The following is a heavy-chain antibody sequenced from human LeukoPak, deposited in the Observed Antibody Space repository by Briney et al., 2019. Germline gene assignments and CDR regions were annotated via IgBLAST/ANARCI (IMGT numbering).Heavy chain of an antibody. V-gene: IGHV3-33*01. J-gene: IGHJ4*02. CDR1: GFSFSSYG. CDR2: IWYDGSTK. Sequence: PGRSLRLSGASSGFSFSSYGMHWVRQAPGQGLEWVAVIWYDGSTKYYADSVQGRFAISRDNSKNTLYLQMNTLRAEDTAVYYCARSLRDSSGYYFDPWGQGNLVTVSS. CDR3: ARSLRDSSGYYFDP. D-gene: IGHD3-22*01.